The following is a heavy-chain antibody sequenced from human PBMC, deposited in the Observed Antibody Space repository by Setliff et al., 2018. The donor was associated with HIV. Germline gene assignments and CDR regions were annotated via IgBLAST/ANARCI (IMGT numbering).Heavy chain of an antibody. CDR2: IYPGDSGT. J-gene: IGHJ2*01. CDR1: GYSFTSYW. D-gene: IGHD3-10*01. Sequence: GESLKISCKGSGYSFTSYWIGWVRQMPGKGLEWMGIIYPGDSGTRYGPSFQGQVTISADKSISTAYLQWSSLKASDTAMYYCARRRLAYDSWSYRGNWFFDLWGRGTLVTVSS. V-gene: IGHV5-51*01. CDR3: ARRRLAYDSWSYRGNWFFDL.